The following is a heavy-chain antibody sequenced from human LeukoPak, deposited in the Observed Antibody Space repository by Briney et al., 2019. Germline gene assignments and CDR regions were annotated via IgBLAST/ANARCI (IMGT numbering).Heavy chain of an antibody. D-gene: IGHD3-10*01. CDR1: GYTFTSYD. V-gene: IGHV1-8*01. J-gene: IGHJ5*02. CDR2: MNPNSGNT. CDR3: ARGFAYYYGSGSYYSNRPNWFDP. Sequence: ASVKVSCKASGYTFTSYDINWVRQATGQGLEWMGWMNPNSGNTGYAQKFQGRVTMTRNTSISTAYMELSSLRSEDTAVYYCARGFAYYYGSGSYYSNRPNWFDPWSQGTLVTVSS.